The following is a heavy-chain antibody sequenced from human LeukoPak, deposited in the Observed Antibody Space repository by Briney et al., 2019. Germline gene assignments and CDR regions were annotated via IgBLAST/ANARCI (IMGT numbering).Heavy chain of an antibody. CDR3: ARGRLYYYGSGSYLDY. J-gene: IGHJ4*02. Sequence: ASVKVSXKASGYTFTSYDINWVRQATGQGLEWMGWMNPNSGNTGYAQKFQGRVTMTRNTSISTAYMELSSLRSEDTAVYYCARGRLYYYGSGSYLDYWGQGTLVTVSS. D-gene: IGHD3-10*01. V-gene: IGHV1-8*01. CDR1: GYTFTSYD. CDR2: MNPNSGNT.